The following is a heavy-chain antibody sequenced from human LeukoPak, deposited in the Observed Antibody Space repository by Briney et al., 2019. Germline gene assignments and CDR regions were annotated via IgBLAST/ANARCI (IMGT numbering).Heavy chain of an antibody. CDR1: GFNVARSE. J-gene: IGHJ2*01. CDR3: ARAGDKGTANWYFNL. Sequence: GGSLRLSCAAAGFNVARSEMNWVRQAPGKGLEWISSSSMYYADSVKGRFTISRENAKQTLYLQMNSLRPEDTAVYYCARAGDKGTANWYFNLWGRGTLVTVSS. D-gene: IGHD2-21*01. V-gene: IGHV3-48*03. CDR2: SSM.